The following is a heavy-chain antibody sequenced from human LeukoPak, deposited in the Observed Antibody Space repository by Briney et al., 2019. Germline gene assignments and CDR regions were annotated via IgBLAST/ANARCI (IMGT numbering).Heavy chain of an antibody. Sequence: GASVKVSCKASGYSFSNYAMNWVRQAPGQGLEWMGWIRVYNGNTNYAQKLQGRVTMTTDTSTSTAYMELRSLRSDDTAVYYCARGPGGRSGYYPLEDYYYYYYMDVWGKGTTVTVSS. J-gene: IGHJ6*03. V-gene: IGHV1-18*01. CDR1: GYSFSNYA. D-gene: IGHD3-22*01. CDR2: IRVYNGNT. CDR3: ARGPGGRSGYYPLEDYYYYYYMDV.